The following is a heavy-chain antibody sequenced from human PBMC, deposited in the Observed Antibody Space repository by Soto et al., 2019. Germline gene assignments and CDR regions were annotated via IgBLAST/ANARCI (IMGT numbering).Heavy chain of an antibody. D-gene: IGHD3-10*01. CDR1: GYIFTRAG. CDR3: ARDLDGSGSYYTDY. CDR2: ISAYNGNT. J-gene: IGHJ4*02. V-gene: IGHV1-18*01. Sequence: GASVKVSCKASGYIFTRAGISWLRQAPGQGLEWMGWISAYNGNTKYAQKLQGRVTMTTDTSTSTAYMELRSLTSDDTAVYYCARDLDGSGSYYTDYWGQGTLVTVSS.